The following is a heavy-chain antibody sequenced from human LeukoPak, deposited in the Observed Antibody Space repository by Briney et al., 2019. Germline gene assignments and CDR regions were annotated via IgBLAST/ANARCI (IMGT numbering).Heavy chain of an antibody. Sequence: PGGSLRLSCTASGFTFSNYWMSWVRQAPGKGLEWVGKIKQDGSETVYVDSVKGRFTISRDNAQTSLYLQMSSLRAEDTAVYYCARDPYSSSWSYGMDVWGQGTTVTVSS. V-gene: IGHV3-7*05. D-gene: IGHD6-13*01. CDR3: ARDPYSSSWSYGMDV. J-gene: IGHJ6*02. CDR2: IKQDGSET. CDR1: GFTFSNYW.